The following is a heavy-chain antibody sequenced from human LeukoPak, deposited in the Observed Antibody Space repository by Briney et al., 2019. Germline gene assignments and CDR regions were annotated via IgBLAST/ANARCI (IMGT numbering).Heavy chain of an antibody. D-gene: IGHD3-9*01. V-gene: IGHV4-39*01. Sequence: SETLFLTCSASGGSITTTSYHWGWIRQPPGQGLEWIGEIYYSGTTYYNPSLKSRVTISVDTSKNQFSLKLTSVTAADTAVYYCARRGGRYFDWDFGMDVWGQGTTVIVSS. CDR3: ARRGGRYFDWDFGMDV. J-gene: IGHJ6*02. CDR1: GGSITTTSYH. CDR2: IYYSGTT.